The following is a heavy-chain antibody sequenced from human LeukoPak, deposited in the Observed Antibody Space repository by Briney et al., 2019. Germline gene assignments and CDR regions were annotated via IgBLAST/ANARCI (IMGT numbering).Heavy chain of an antibody. CDR2: IIPIFGTA. CDR3: ARDWDGSFDY. V-gene: IGHV1-69*13. D-gene: IGHD5-24*01. J-gene: IGHJ4*02. Sequence: SVKVSCKASGYTFTGYYMHWVRRAPGQGLEWMGGIIPIFGTANYAQKFQGRVTITADESTSTAYMELSSLRSEDTAVYYCARDWDGSFDYWGQGTLVTVSS. CDR1: GYTFTGYY.